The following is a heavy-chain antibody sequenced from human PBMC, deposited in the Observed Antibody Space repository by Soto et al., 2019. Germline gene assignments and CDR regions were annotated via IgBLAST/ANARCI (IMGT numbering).Heavy chain of an antibody. J-gene: IGHJ3*01. D-gene: IGHD3-16*01. CDR3: VHSLLRVGDGFDV. CDR1: GVSLNTNEVG. V-gene: IGHV2-5*02. CDR2: IYWDDDK. Sequence: QITLKESGPALVKHTQTLTLTCTCSGVSLNTNEVGVGWIRHTPGQALEWLALIYWDDDKRYSPSLKGRLTITRDTSKNHVVLTMTSMKPVHTAIYYCVHSLLRVGDGFDVSGQGTMVTVSS.